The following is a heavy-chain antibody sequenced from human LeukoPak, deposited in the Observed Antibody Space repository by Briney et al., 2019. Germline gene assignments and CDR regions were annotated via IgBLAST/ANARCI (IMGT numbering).Heavy chain of an antibody. CDR1: GGSMNSHY. Sequence: SETLSLTCTVSGGSMNSHYWSWIRQPPGKGLEWIGYMLDTVTTKDNPSLKSRFTLSADTSKNQFSLKLSSVTAADTAVYYCARHDCSSTSCYPDAFDIWGQGTMVTVSS. CDR2: MLDTVTT. CDR3: ARHDCSSTSCYPDAFDI. V-gene: IGHV4-59*08. J-gene: IGHJ3*02. D-gene: IGHD2-2*01.